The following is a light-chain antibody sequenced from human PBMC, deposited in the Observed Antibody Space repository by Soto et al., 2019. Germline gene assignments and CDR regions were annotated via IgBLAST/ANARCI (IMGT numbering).Light chain of an antibody. CDR3: QQFHTYPWT. J-gene: IGKJ1*01. CDR1: QGITNY. Sequence: DVQLTQSPSFLSASVGDRVTITCRASQGITNYLAWYQQKPGKAPKPLIYTASTLQSGVPSRFNGSGARAEFTLTITGLQPEDFATYFCQQFHTYPWTFGQGTKVEIK. V-gene: IGKV1-9*01. CDR2: TAS.